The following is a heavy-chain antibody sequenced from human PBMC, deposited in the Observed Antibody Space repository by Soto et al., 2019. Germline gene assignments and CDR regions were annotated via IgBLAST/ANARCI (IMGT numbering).Heavy chain of an antibody. CDR2: MYHGGFS. D-gene: IGHD2-15*01. CDR3: ARTVVVVVRNVPDYFDY. V-gene: IGHV4-38-2*01. J-gene: IGHJ4*02. Sequence: PSETLSLTCGVSGYAINSGYYWGWIRQSPGKGLEWIGNMYHGGFSYYNPSLKGRVTISVDTWKNRFSLNLRSVTAADTAVYYCARTVVVVVRNVPDYFDYWGQGMLVTVSS. CDR1: GYAINSGYY.